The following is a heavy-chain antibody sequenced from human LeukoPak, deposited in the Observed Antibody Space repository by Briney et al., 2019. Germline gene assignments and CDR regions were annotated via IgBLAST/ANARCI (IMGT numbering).Heavy chain of an antibody. Sequence: SETLSLTCTVSGGSISSYYWSWIRQPPGKGLEWIGYIYYSGSTNYNPSLKSRVTISVDTSKNQFSLKLSSVTAADTAVCYCARGDSSSWLYNWFDPWGQGTLVTVSS. J-gene: IGHJ5*02. D-gene: IGHD6-13*01. CDR1: GGSISSYY. V-gene: IGHV4-59*01. CDR3: ARGDSSSWLYNWFDP. CDR2: IYYSGST.